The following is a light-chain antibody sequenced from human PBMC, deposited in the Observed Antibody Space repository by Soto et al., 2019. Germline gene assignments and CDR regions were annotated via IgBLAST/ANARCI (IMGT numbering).Light chain of an antibody. J-gene: IGLJ1*01. V-gene: IGLV2-14*03. CDR2: DVN. CDR3: SSYSTTNILV. Sequence: QSALAQPASVSGSPGQSVTISCTGASSDVGAYEHVSWYQQHPGRAPKLILYDVNNRPSGVSNHFSGSKSGNTASLVISGLQANDEADYYCSSYSTTNILVFGSGTKATVL. CDR1: SSDVGAYEH.